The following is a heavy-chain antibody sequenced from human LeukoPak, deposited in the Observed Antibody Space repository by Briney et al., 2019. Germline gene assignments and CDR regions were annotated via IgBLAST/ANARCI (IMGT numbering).Heavy chain of an antibody. Sequence: GGSLRLSCAASGFTVSSNYMSWVRQAPGKGLEWVSVIYSGGSTYHADSVKGRFTISRDNSKNTLYLQMNSLRAEDTAVYYCGGGYSYFDFWSGWGGGMDVWGQGTTVTVSS. CDR1: GFTVSSNY. D-gene: IGHD3-3*01. CDR3: GGGYSYFDFWSGWGGGMDV. V-gene: IGHV3-53*01. CDR2: IYSGGST. J-gene: IGHJ6*02.